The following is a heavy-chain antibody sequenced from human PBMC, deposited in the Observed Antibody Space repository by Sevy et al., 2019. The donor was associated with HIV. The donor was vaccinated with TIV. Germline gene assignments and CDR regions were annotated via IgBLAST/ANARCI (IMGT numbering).Heavy chain of an antibody. Sequence: ASVKVSCKASGGTFGSYAFSWVRQAPGQGLEWMGRIVPILGTTNYPQKFQGRVTITAADSTATVYMELTSLRSDDTAGYYSAGCRGYCSGARWYVGYLFDLWGQGTLVTVSS. CDR2: IVPILGTT. D-gene: IGHD2-15*01. CDR3: AGCRGYCSGARWYVGYLFDL. V-gene: IGHV1-69*11. CDR1: GGTFGSYA. J-gene: IGHJ5*02.